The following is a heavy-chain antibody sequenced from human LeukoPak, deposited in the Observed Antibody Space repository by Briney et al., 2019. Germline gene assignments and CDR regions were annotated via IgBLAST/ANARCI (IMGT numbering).Heavy chain of an antibody. CDR3: ASGYDILTEDAFDI. V-gene: IGHV6-1*01. CDR1: GDSVSRTDAG. D-gene: IGHD3-9*01. Sequence: SQTLSLTCAISGDSVSRTDAGWNWIRQSPSRGLEWLGRTYYRSKWYNDYAVSVKSRITINPDTSKNQFSLQLNSVTPEDTAVYYCASGYDILTEDAFDIWGQGTMVTVSS. CDR2: TYYRSKWYN. J-gene: IGHJ3*02.